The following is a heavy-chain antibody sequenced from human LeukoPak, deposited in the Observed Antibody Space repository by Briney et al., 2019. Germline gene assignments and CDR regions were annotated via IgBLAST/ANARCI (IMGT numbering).Heavy chain of an antibody. D-gene: IGHD6-19*01. CDR3: ARLHSSGWYYYAFDI. CDR2: IYYSGST. Sequence: SETLSLTCTVSGGSISSSSYYWGWIRQPPGKGLEWIGSIYYSGSTYYNPSLKSRVTISVDTSKNQFSLKLSSVTAADTAVYYCARLHSSGWYYYAFDIWGQGTMVTVSS. V-gene: IGHV4-39*01. J-gene: IGHJ3*02. CDR1: GGSISSSSYY.